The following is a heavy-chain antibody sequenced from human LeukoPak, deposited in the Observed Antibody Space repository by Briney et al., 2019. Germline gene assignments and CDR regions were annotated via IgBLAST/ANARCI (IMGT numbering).Heavy chain of an antibody. D-gene: IGHD3-16*02. Sequence: PGGSLRLSCTASGFTFSSYSMNWVRQAPGKGLEWVSSISTSSSYIYYADSVKGRFTISRDNAKNSLYLQMNSLRAEDTAVYYCARDMYTYDYVWGSYRYFDYWGQGTLVTVSS. CDR1: GFTFSSYS. V-gene: IGHV3-21*04. CDR2: ISTSSSYI. J-gene: IGHJ4*02. CDR3: ARDMYTYDYVWGSYRYFDY.